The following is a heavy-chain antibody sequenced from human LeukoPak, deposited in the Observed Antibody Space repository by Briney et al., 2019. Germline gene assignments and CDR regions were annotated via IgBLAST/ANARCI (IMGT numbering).Heavy chain of an antibody. V-gene: IGHV3-23*01. J-gene: IGHJ5*02. Sequence: PGGSLGLSCAPSGFTISNYAMNWVRQDPGEGLEWVSGISGSGSNTDYADSVKGRFTISRDNSKNTLYLQMNSLRVEDTAVYYCAKGRGSGSYWSDDPWGQGTLVTVSS. CDR3: AKGRGSGSYWSDDP. D-gene: IGHD3-10*01. CDR2: ISGSGSNT. CDR1: GFTISNYA.